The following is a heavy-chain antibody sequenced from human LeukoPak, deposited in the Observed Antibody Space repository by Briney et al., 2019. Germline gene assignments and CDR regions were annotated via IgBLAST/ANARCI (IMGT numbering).Heavy chain of an antibody. D-gene: IGHD3-3*01. J-gene: IGHJ4*02. Sequence: SETLSLTCTVSGGSISSYYWSWIRQPPGKGLEWIGYIYYSGSTNYNLSLKSRVTISVDTSKNQFSLKLSSVTAADTAVYYCARVSYYFWSGYYLDYWGQGTLVTVSS. CDR1: GGSISSYY. V-gene: IGHV4-59*01. CDR3: ARVSYYFWSGYYLDY. CDR2: IYYSGST.